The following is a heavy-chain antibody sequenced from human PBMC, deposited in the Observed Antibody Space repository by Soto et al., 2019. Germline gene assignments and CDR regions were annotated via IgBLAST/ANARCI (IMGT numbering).Heavy chain of an antibody. CDR3: ARQFGSSSSRISYYYYGMDV. CDR1: GYSFTSYW. J-gene: IGHJ6*02. V-gene: IGHV5-51*01. D-gene: IGHD6-6*01. CDR2: IYPGDSDT. Sequence: LGESLKISCKGSGYSFTSYWIGWVRQMPGKGLEWMGIIYPGDSDTRYSPSFQGQVTISADKSISTAYLQWSSLKASDTAMYYCARQFGSSSSRISYYYYGMDVWGQGTTVTRLL.